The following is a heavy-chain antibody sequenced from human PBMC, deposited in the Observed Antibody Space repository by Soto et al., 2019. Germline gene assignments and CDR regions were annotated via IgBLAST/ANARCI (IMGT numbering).Heavy chain of an antibody. Sequence: GGSMRLSCAASGFTCSSYAMSWVRQATGKGLEWVSAISGSGGSTYYADSVKGRFTISRDNSKNTLYLQMNSLRAEDTAVYYCAKVRIAVAGNFDYWGQGTLVTVSS. CDR1: GFTCSSYA. CDR3: AKVRIAVAGNFDY. V-gene: IGHV3-23*01. CDR2: ISGSGGST. D-gene: IGHD6-19*01. J-gene: IGHJ4*02.